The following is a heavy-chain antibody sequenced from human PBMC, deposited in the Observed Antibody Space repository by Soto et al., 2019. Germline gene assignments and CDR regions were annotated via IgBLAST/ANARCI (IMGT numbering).Heavy chain of an antibody. V-gene: IGHV4-30-4*01. D-gene: IGHD3-10*01. Sequence: SETLSLTCTVSGGSISSGDYYWSWIRQPPGKGLEWIGYIYYSGSTYYNPSLKSRVTISVDTSKNQFSLKLSSVRAEDTAVYYCAKDRGVGSVTIYYFDYWGQGTLVTVSS. CDR1: GGSISSGDYY. CDR2: IYYSGST. CDR3: AKDRGVGSVTIYYFDY. J-gene: IGHJ4*02.